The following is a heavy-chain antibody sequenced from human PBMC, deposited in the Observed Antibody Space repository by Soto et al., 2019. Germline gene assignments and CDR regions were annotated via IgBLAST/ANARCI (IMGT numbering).Heavy chain of an antibody. J-gene: IGHJ3*02. CDR1: GGSISSSSYY. Sequence: SETLSLTCTVSGGSISSSSYYWGWIRQPPGKGLEWIGSIYYSGSTYYNPSLKSRVTISVDTSKNQFSLKLSSVTAADTAVYYCAGDQRDDYAFDIWGQGTMVTVSS. V-gene: IGHV4-39*01. CDR3: AGDQRDDYAFDI. D-gene: IGHD3-3*01. CDR2: IYYSGST.